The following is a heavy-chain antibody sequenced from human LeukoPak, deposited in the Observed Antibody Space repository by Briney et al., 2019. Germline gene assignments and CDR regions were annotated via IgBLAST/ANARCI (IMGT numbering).Heavy chain of an antibody. Sequence: GGSLRLSCAASGFTVSSNYMSWVRQAPGKGLEWVSVIYSGGSTSFYADSVKGRFTVSRDNSKNTLYLQMNSLRAEDTAVYYCARDLKYFDFWGQGTLVTVSS. J-gene: IGHJ4*02. CDR2: IYSGGSTS. CDR3: ARDLKYFDF. CDR1: GFTVSSNY. V-gene: IGHV3-66*01.